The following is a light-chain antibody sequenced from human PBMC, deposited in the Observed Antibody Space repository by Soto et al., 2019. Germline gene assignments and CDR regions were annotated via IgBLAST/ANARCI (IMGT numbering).Light chain of an antibody. Sequence: EIVLTQSPGTLSLSPGERATLSCRASQSVSSSYSAWYQQKPGQAPRLLIYGASSRATGIPDRFSGSGSGTYFTLTIGRLETEDYAVYYCQQYGSSWTFGQATKVSIK. CDR3: QQYGSSWT. CDR2: GAS. J-gene: IGKJ1*01. CDR1: QSVSSSY. V-gene: IGKV3-20*01.